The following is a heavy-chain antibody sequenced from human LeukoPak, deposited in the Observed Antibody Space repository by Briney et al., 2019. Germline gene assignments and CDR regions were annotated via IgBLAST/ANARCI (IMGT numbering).Heavy chain of an antibody. D-gene: IGHD5-18*01. CDR2: ISGSGGST. CDR1: GFTFSSYA. CDR3: AKVPEIQLWFFDY. Sequence: GGSLRLPCAASGFTFSSYAMSWVRQAPGKGLEWASAISGSGGSTYYADSVKGRFTISRDNSKNTLYLQMNSLRAEDTAVYYCAKVPEIQLWFFDYWGQGALVTVSS. J-gene: IGHJ4*02. V-gene: IGHV3-23*01.